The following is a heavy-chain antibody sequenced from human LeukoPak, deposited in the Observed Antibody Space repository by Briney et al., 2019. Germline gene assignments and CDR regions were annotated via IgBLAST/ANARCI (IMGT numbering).Heavy chain of an antibody. CDR2: ISWNSGSL. CDR1: GFTFDDYA. D-gene: IGHD2-15*01. Sequence: GGSLRLSCAASGFTFDDYAMHWVRQAPGKGLEWVSGISWNSGSLDYADSVTGRFSISRDNAKNSLYLQMNSLRPEGTAFYYCAKDSGGLVDYWGQGTLVTVSS. J-gene: IGHJ4*02. CDR3: AKDSGGLVDY. V-gene: IGHV3-9*01.